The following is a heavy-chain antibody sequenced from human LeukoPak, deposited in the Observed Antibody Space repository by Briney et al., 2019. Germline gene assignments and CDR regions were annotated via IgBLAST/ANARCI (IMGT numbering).Heavy chain of an antibody. CDR1: GYTFTSYA. CDR3: ARDPYSSSFWYYYYGMDV. J-gene: IGHJ6*02. V-gene: IGHV1-3*01. CDR2: INAGNGNT. Sequence: ASVRVSCKASGYTFTSYAMHWVRQAPGQRLEWMGWINAGNGNTKYSQKFQGRVTITRDTSASTAYMELSSLRSEDTAVYYCARDPYSSSFWYYYYGMDVWSQGTTVTVSS. D-gene: IGHD6-6*01.